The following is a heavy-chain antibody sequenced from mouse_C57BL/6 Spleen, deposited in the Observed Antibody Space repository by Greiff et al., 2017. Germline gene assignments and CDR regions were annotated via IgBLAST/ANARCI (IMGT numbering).Heavy chain of an antibody. CDR2: IYPGDGDT. Sequence: VQLVESGPELVKPGASVKISCKASGYAFSSSWMNWVKQRPGKGLEWIGRIYPGDGDTNYNGKFKGKATLTADKSSSTAYMQLSSLTSEDSAVYFCARSTGHYFDYWGQGTTLTVSS. D-gene: IGHD4-1*02. V-gene: IGHV1-82*01. J-gene: IGHJ2*01. CDR3: ARSTGHYFDY. CDR1: GYAFSSSW.